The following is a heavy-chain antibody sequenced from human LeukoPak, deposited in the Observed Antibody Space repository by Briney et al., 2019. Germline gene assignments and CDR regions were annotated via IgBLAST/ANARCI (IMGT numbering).Heavy chain of an antibody. J-gene: IGHJ4*02. V-gene: IGHV3-23*01. Sequence: GGSLRLSCAASGFTFSSYAMSWVRQAPGKGLEWVSAISGSGGSTYYADSVKGRLTISRDNSQNTLYLQMNSLRAEDTAVYYCAKYYYDSSVSEIDYWGQGTLVTVSS. CDR2: ISGSGGST. D-gene: IGHD3-22*01. CDR1: GFTFSSYA. CDR3: AKYYYDSSVSEIDY.